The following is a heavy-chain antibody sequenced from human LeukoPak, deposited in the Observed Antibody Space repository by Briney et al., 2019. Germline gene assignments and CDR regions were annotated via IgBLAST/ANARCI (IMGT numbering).Heavy chain of an antibody. CDR1: GGTFSSYA. D-gene: IGHD2-2*01. V-gene: IGHV1-69*04. CDR2: IIPILGIA. Sequence: GASVKVSCKASGGTFSSYAISWVRQAPGQGLEWMGRIIPILGIANYAHKFQGRVTITADKSTSTAYMELSSLRAEDTAVYYCARDGGDIVVVPAAVYYFDYWGQGTLVTVSS. CDR3: ARDGGDIVVVPAAVYYFDY. J-gene: IGHJ4*02.